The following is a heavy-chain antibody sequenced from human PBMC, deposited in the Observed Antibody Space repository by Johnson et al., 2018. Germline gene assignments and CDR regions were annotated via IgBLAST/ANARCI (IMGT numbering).Heavy chain of an antibody. J-gene: IGHJ6*03. Sequence: QVQLVQSGGGLVKPGGSLRLSCAASGFTFSDYYMTWIRQAPGKGLEWISYISGSGSTIYYADSVKGRFTISRDNSKTTLYLQMKSQGAEDTAVYYWAKVPASGTRDDYYYMDVWGKGTTVTVS. D-gene: IGHD1-1*01. V-gene: IGHV3-11*01. CDR1: GFTFSDYY. CDR3: AKVPASGTRDDYYYMDV. CDR2: ISGSGSTI.